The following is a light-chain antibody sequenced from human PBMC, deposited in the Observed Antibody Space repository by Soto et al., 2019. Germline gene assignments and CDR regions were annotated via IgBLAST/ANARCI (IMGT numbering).Light chain of an antibody. CDR2: DVT. J-gene: IGLJ2*01. CDR3: SSYAGSSVPVA. CDR1: SSDVGGYNF. V-gene: IGLV2-8*01. Sequence: QSVLTQPPSASGSPGQSVTISCTGASSDVGGYNFVSWYQQHPGKAPKLVIYDVTKRPSGVPDRFSGSKSGNTASLTVCGLQADDEADYYCSSYAGSSVPVAFGGGTKLTVL.